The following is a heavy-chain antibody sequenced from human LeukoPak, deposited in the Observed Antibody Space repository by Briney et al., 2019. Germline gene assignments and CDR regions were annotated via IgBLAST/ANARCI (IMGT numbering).Heavy chain of an antibody. D-gene: IGHD6-13*01. CDR1: GDSISTYY. Sequence: SESLSLTCTVSGDSISTYYWSWIRQPAGKGLEWIGRIYSNGDTRYNPSLRSRLTMSVDTSKNQFSLKLSSVTAADTAVYYCARASAAAGGQYFDYWGQGILVAVSS. V-gene: IGHV4-4*07. CDR3: ARASAAAGGQYFDY. CDR2: IYSNGDT. J-gene: IGHJ4*02.